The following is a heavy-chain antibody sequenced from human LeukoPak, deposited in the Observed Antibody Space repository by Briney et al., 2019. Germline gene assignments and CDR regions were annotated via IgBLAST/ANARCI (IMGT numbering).Heavy chain of an antibody. D-gene: IGHD7-27*01. CDR1: GDSVSSGSAA. V-gene: IGHV6-1*01. Sequence: SQTLSLTCAISGDSVSSGSAAWNWIRQSPSRGLEWLGRTYYNSKWYNDYAGSVKSRITFNPDTSKDQFSLQLNSVTPEDTAVYYCARLSWGLKAFDIWGQGTMVTVSS. CDR2: TYYNSKWYN. J-gene: IGHJ3*02. CDR3: ARLSWGLKAFDI.